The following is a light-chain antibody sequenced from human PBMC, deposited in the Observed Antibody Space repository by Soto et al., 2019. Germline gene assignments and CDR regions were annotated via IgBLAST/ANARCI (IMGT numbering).Light chain of an antibody. Sequence: DIQMTQSPSSLSASVGDSVTITCRASQSINIYLSWYQQKPGKAPKLLINVASTLQGGVPSRFSGSGFGTEFTLAISSLQPEDSATYYCQQSFSTPQTFGGGTRVEIK. CDR3: QQSFSTPQT. CDR1: QSINIY. J-gene: IGKJ4*01. CDR2: VAS. V-gene: IGKV1-39*01.